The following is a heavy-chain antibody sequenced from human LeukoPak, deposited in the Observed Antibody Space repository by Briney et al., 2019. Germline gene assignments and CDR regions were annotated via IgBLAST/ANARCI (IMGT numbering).Heavy chain of an antibody. CDR1: GFTFSSYW. V-gene: IGHV3-74*01. J-gene: IGHJ4*02. D-gene: IGHD5-24*01. CDR3: VRDGDDFNFDY. Sequence: GGSRRLSCAASGFTFSSYWMDWVRQAPGKGLVWVSRVKGDGSFTNYADSVYGRFTISRDNAKNTLYLHMHSLRAEDTAVYYCVRDGDDFNFDYWGQGNLVTVSS. CDR2: VKGDGSFT.